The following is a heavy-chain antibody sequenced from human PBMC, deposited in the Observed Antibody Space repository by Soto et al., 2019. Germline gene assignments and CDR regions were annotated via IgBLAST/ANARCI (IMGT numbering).Heavy chain of an antibody. V-gene: IGHV3-15*01. D-gene: IGHD3-22*01. CDR3: TTAPDYYDSSGYYAGWFQH. Sequence: PGGSLRLSCAASGFTFSNAWMSWVRQAPGKGLEWVGRIKSKTDGGTTDYAAPVKGRFTISRDDSKNTLYLQMNSLKTGDTAVYYCTTAPDYYDSSGYYAGWFQHWGQGTLVTVSS. CDR2: IKSKTDGGTT. CDR1: GFTFSNAW. J-gene: IGHJ1*01.